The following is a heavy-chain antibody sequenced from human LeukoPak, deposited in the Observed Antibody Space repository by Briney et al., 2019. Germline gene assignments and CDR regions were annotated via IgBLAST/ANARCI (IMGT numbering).Heavy chain of an antibody. V-gene: IGHV3-33*01. CDR3: GRIPVVASYYFDY. CDR2: IWSDGSNK. D-gene: IGHD3-22*01. Sequence: PGRSLRLSCAASGFTFSSYVMRWVRQAPGKGLEWVAVIWSDGSNKYYADSVKGRFTISRDNSKNTLYLQMNNLRAEDTAVYYCGRIPVVASYYFDYWGQGTLVTVSS. CDR1: GFTFSSYV. J-gene: IGHJ4*02.